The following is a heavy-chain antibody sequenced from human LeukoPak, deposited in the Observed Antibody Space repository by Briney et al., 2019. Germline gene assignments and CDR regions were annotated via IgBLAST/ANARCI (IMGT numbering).Heavy chain of an antibody. CDR1: GYTFTSYD. Sequence: ASVKVSCKASGYTFTSYDFNWVRQATGQRPEWMGWMSPNSGDTGCAQKFQDRVTMTRNTSISTAYMELSSLRSEDTAVYYCARWMATSYYFDYWGQGTLVTVSS. CDR3: ARWMATSYYFDY. D-gene: IGHD5-24*01. CDR2: MSPNSGDT. V-gene: IGHV1-8*01. J-gene: IGHJ4*02.